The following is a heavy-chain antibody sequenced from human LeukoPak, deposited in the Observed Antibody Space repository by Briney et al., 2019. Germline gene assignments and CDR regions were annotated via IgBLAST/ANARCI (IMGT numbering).Heavy chain of an antibody. CDR3: ARRNGGSRYSVNYFGP. CDR1: GGSITGYY. J-gene: IGHJ5*02. D-gene: IGHD2-15*01. Sequence: SETLSLTCSVSGGSITGYYWTWIRQSPGKGLQWIGYIYYSGSTTYNPSLKSRLTLSVDMPKNQFSLKLKSVTAADTAIYYCARRNGGSRYSVNYFGPWGHGTLVTVSS. V-gene: IGHV4-59*08. CDR2: IYYSGST.